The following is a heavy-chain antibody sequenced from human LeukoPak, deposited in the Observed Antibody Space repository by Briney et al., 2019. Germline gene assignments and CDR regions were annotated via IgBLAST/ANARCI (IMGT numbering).Heavy chain of an antibody. CDR2: IIPIFGTA. D-gene: IGHD4-11*01. V-gene: IGHV1-69*13. CDR1: GGTVSSYA. J-gene: IGHJ3*02. CDR3: ARDQESRLPESSFAFDI. Sequence: ASVKVSCKASGGTVSSYAISWVRQAPGQGLEWMGGIIPIFGTANYAQKFQGRVTITADESTSTAYMELSSLRSEDTAVYYCARDQESRLPESSFAFDIWGQGTMVTVSS.